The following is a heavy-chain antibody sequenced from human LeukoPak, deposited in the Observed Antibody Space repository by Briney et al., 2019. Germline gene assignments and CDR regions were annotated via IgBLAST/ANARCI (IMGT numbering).Heavy chain of an antibody. CDR1: GFTFSSYG. J-gene: IGHJ3*02. Sequence: PGGSLRLSCAASGFTFSSYGMHWVRQAPGKGLEWVAFIRYDGSNKYYADSVKGRFTISRDNSKNTLYLQMNSLRAEDTAVYYCARDGILAGTPMDAFDIWGQGTMVTVSS. CDR3: ARDGILAGTPMDAFDI. CDR2: IRYDGSNK. D-gene: IGHD6-19*01. V-gene: IGHV3-30*02.